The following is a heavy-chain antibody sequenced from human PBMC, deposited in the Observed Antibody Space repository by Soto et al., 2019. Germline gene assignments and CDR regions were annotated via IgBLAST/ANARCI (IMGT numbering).Heavy chain of an antibody. CDR3: ARERSSGAFDI. Sequence: ASVKVSCKAAAYTFTSYDINWVRQATGQDFEWMGWMNPNNGNTAYAQKFQGRVTMTRDTSKSTAFMELSSLTSEDTAVYYCARERSSGAFDIWGQGTMVTVSS. J-gene: IGHJ3*02. CDR2: MNPNNGNT. V-gene: IGHV1-8*01. CDR1: AYTFTSYD. D-gene: IGHD1-26*01.